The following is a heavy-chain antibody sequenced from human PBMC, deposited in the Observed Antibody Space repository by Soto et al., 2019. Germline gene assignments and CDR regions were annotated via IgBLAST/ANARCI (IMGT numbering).Heavy chain of an antibody. V-gene: IGHV1-46*01. CDR3: ARDPIPSGSYLDY. CDR2: ITPTGGGRT. CDR1: GSTFPNYY. Sequence: ASVKVSCKASGSTFPNYYMHWVRQAPGQGLEWLGIITPTGGGRTKYSQKFQGRVTITADESTSTAYMELSSLRSEDTAVYYCARDPIPSGSYLDYWGQGTLVTVSS. J-gene: IGHJ4*02. D-gene: IGHD1-26*01.